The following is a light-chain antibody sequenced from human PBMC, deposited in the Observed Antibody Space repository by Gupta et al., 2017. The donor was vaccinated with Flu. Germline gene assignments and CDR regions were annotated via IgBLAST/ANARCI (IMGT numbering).Light chain of an antibody. Sequence: ERANLSCRASQSVSSSYFAWYQQKPGQAPRLLIYGTSNRATGIPDRFSGSGSGTDVTLTISRLEAEDVAFYYCQQYGSAPYTFGQGTKLDIK. CDR3: QQYGSAPYT. V-gene: IGKV3-20*01. CDR2: GTS. J-gene: IGKJ2*01. CDR1: QSVSSSY.